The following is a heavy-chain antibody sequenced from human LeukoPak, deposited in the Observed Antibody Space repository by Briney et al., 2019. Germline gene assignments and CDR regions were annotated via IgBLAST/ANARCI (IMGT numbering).Heavy chain of an antibody. J-gene: IGHJ6*04. CDR1: GGSFSGYY. CDR3: ARGRGYDFPRWVLDV. Sequence: PSETLSLTCAVYGGSFSGYYWSWIRQPPGKGLEWIGEINHSGSTNYNPSLKSRVTISVDTSKNQFSLKLSSVTAADTAVYYCARGRGYDFPRWVLDVWGKGTTVTVSS. D-gene: IGHD3-3*01. V-gene: IGHV4-34*01. CDR2: INHSGST.